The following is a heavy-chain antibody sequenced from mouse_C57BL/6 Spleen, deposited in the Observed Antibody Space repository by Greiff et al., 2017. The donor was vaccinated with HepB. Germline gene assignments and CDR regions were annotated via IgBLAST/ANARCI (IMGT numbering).Heavy chain of an antibody. J-gene: IGHJ3*01. CDR3: TFYDGSSYDFAY. Sequence: VQLKQSGAELVRPGASVKLSCTASGFNIKDDYMHWVKQRPEQGLEWIGWIDPENGDTEYASKFQGKATITADTSSNTAYLQLSSLTSEDTAVYYCTFYDGSSYDFAYWGQGTLVTVSA. CDR2: IDPENGDT. V-gene: IGHV14-4*01. D-gene: IGHD1-1*01. CDR1: GFNIKDDY.